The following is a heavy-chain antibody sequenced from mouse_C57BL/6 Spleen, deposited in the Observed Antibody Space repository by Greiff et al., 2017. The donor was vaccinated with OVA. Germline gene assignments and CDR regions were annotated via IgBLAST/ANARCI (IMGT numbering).Heavy chain of an antibody. V-gene: IGHV1-52*01. J-gene: IGHJ4*01. D-gene: IGHD1-1*01. CDR2: IDPSDSET. CDR1: GYTFTSSW. Sequence: VQLQQPGAELVRPGSSVKLSCKASGYTFTSSWMHWVKQRPIQGLEWIGNIDPSDSETHYNQKFKDKATLTVVKSSSTAYMQLSSLTSEDSAVYYCARGDYYGSSYVYAMDYWGQGTSVTGSS. CDR3: ARGDYYGSSYVYAMDY.